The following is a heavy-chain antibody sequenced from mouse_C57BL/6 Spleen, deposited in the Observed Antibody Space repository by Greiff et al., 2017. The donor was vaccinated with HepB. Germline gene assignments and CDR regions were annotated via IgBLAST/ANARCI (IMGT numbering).Heavy chain of an antibody. D-gene: IGHD2-3*01. CDR2: INPSTGGT. J-gene: IGHJ3*01. Sequence: VQLQQSGPELVKPGASVKISCKASGYSFTGYYMNWVKQSPEKSLEWIGEINPSTGGTTYNQKFKAKATLTVDKSSSTAYMQLKSLTSEDSAVYYCARGCYYKFAYWGQGTLVTVSA. V-gene: IGHV1-42*01. CDR1: GYSFTGYY. CDR3: ARGCYYKFAY.